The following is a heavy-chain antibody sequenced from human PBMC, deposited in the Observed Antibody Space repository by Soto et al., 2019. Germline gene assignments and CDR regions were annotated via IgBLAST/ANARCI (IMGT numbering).Heavy chain of an antibody. CDR3: ARDLEPPSGPEINQEGMDV. V-gene: IGHV4-30-4*01. Sequence: SETLFLTCTVSGGSISSADSFLSWIRQPPGKGLEWIGHTHYSGTTYYNPSLKSRLTIPVDTSKNSLYLQMNSLRAEDTAVYFCARDLEPPSGPEINQEGMDVWGQGTTVTVSS. CDR2: THYSGTT. J-gene: IGHJ6*02. D-gene: IGHD3-10*01. CDR1: GGSISSADSF.